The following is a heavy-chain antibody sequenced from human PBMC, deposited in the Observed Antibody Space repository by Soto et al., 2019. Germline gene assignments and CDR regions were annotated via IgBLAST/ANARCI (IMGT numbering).Heavy chain of an antibody. D-gene: IGHD3-16*01. V-gene: IGHV1-69*01. CDR2: IIPIFGTA. J-gene: IGHJ6*02. CDR1: GGTFSSYA. Sequence: QVQLVQSGAEVKKPGSSVKVSCKASGGTFSSYAISWVRQAPGQGLERMGGIIPIFGTANYAQKFQGRDTITADESTSTAYMELSSLRSEDTAVYYCARDGVTLPSYYYYGMDVWGQGTTVTVSS. CDR3: ARDGVTLPSYYYYGMDV.